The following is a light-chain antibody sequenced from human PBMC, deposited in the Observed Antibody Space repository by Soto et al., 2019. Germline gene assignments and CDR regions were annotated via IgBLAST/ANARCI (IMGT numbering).Light chain of an antibody. Sequence: DIKMTQSPSTLSASVGDRVTITCRASQSISSWLAWYQQKPGKAPKLLIYDASSLESGVPSRFSGSGSGTEFTLTISSLQPDDFATYYCQQYNSYWWTFGQGTKVEIK. CDR3: QQYNSYWWT. CDR2: DAS. V-gene: IGKV1-5*01. J-gene: IGKJ1*01. CDR1: QSISSW.